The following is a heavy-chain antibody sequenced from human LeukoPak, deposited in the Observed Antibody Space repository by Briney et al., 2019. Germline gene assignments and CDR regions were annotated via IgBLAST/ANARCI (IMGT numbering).Heavy chain of an antibody. CDR2: ISWNSGSI. V-gene: IGHV3-9*01. J-gene: IGHJ3*02. CDR3: AKDPGPQGLGAFDI. Sequence: GGSLRLSCAASGFTFDDYAMHWVRQAPGKGLEWVSGISWNSGSIGYADSVKGRFTISRDNAKNSLYLQMNSLRAEDTALYYCAKDPGPQGLGAFDIWGQGTMVTVSS. CDR1: GFTFDDYA. D-gene: IGHD3-16*01.